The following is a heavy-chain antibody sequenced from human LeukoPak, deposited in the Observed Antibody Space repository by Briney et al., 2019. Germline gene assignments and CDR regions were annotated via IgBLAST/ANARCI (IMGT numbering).Heavy chain of an antibody. CDR2: IIPIFRTA. J-gene: IGHJ4*02. CDR1: GGTFSSHV. D-gene: IGHD3-10*01. V-gene: IGHV1-69*05. Sequence: SVKVSCKASGGTFSSHVFSWVRQAPGQGLEWMGGIIPIFRTANYAQKFQGRVTMTRDTSTSTVYMELSSLRSEDTAVYYCAREVQARFDYWGQGTLVTVSS. CDR3: AREVQARFDY.